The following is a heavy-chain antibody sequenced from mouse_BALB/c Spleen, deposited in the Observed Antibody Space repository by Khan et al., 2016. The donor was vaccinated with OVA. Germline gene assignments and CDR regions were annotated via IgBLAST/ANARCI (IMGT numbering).Heavy chain of an antibody. J-gene: IGHJ4*01. V-gene: IGHV2-6*02. CDR2: IWSDGST. Sequence: QVQLKESGPGLVAPSQSLSITCTVSGFSLTSYGVHWVRQPPGKGLEWLVVIWSDGSTNYNSVLKSRLSISKDNSKSQVFLKMNSLQTDDRAIYYCARWFDGYSSLYAMDYWGQGTSVTVSS. D-gene: IGHD2-3*01. CDR1: GFSLTSYG. CDR3: ARWFDGYSSLYAMDY.